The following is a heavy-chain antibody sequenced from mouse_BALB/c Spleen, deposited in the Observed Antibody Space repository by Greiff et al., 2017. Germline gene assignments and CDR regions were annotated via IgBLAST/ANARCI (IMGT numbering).Heavy chain of an antibody. J-gene: IGHJ3*01. D-gene: IGHD2-1*01. CDR2: IWSGGST. Sequence: QVQLQQSGPGLVQPSQSLSITCTVSGFSLTSYGVHWVRQSPGKGLEWLGVIWSGGSTDYNAAFISRLSISKDNSKSQVFFKMNSLQANDTAIYYCARNRGNYEGWFAYWGQGTLVTVSA. CDR1: GFSLTSYG. CDR3: ARNRGNYEGWFAY. V-gene: IGHV2-2*02.